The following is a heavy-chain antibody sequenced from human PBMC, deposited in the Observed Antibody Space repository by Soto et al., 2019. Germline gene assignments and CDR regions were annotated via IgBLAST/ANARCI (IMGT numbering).Heavy chain of an antibody. D-gene: IGHD1-26*01. CDR3: ATGTYHADDVYDI. Sequence: GSLRLSCAASGLTFSDNFMTWIRQGPGKGLEFVSYINRGSTYTDYADSVRGRFTISRDNAKRSLYLEMNSLRVEDTAIYYCATGTYHADDVYDIWGQGTLVTVSS. J-gene: IGHJ3*02. CDR1: GLTFSDNF. CDR2: INRGSTYT. V-gene: IGHV3-11*03.